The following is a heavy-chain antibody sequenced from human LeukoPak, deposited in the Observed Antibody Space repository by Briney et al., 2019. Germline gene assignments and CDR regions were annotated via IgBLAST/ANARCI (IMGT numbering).Heavy chain of an antibody. CDR3: ARDFSRNDFWSGSNWFDP. J-gene: IGHJ5*02. CDR1: GGTFSSYA. CDR2: IIPIFGTA. Sequence: GSSVKVSCKASGGTFSSYAISWVRQAPGQGLEWTGGIIPIFGTANYAQKFQGRVTITADESTSTAYMELSSLRSEDTAVYYCARDFSRNDFWSGSNWFDPWGQGTLVTVSS. D-gene: IGHD3-3*01. V-gene: IGHV1-69*01.